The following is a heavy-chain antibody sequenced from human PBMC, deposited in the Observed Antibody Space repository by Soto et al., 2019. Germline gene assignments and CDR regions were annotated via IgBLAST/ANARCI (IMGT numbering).Heavy chain of an antibody. CDR2: MTPSGYI. V-gene: IGHV1-8*01. Sequence: QVQLVQSGAEVRKPGASVKVSCKASGFPVTSRDINWVRQAPGQGLEWVGYMTPSGYIGFAQKFRGRVSMTRDVSTRTVSMELSSLRSDDTAVYYCARYQEAAAFNDCGQGTLVTVSS. D-gene: IGHD6-25*01. J-gene: IGHJ4*02. CDR3: ARYQEAAAFND. CDR1: GFPVTSRD.